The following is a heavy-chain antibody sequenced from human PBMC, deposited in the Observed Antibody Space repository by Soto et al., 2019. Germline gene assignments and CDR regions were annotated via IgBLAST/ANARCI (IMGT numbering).Heavy chain of an antibody. CDR3: ARPRYYYESSAQSDFDY. J-gene: IGHJ4*02. D-gene: IGHD3-22*01. V-gene: IGHV1-69*02. CDR2: IIPILGIA. Sequence: QVQLVQSGAEVKKPGSSVKVSCKASGGTFSSYTISWVRQAPGQGLEWMGRIIPILGIANYAQKFQGRVTITADKSTSTAYMELSSLRSEDTTVYYCARPRYYYESSAQSDFDYWGQGTLVTVSS. CDR1: GGTFSSYT.